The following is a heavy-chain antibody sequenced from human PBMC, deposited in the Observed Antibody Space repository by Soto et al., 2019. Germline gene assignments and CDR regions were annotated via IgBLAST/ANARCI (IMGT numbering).Heavy chain of an antibody. V-gene: IGHV3-30*03. D-gene: IGHD3-9*01. CDR2: ISYDGSNK. Sequence: PGGSLRLSCAASGFTFSSYGMHWVRQAPGKGLEWVAVISYDGSNKYYADSVKGRFTISRDNSKNTLYLQMNSLRAEDTAVYYCASNTYYDILTGYYSGGMDVWGQGTTVTVS. J-gene: IGHJ6*02. CDR3: ASNTYYDILTGYYSGGMDV. CDR1: GFTFSSYG.